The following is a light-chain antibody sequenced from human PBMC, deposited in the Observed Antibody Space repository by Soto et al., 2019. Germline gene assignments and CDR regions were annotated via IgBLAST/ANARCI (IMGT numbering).Light chain of an antibody. V-gene: IGKV3-11*01. J-gene: IGKJ5*01. CDR2: DAS. CDR3: QQYNNWPPIT. CDR1: QSISTY. Sequence: ELVLTQSPATLSLSPGESATLSCMASQSISTYLAWYQQKPGQAPRLLIYDASKRITGIPARFSGSGSGTDFTLTISSLEPEDFAVHYCQQYNNWPPITFGQGTRLEIK.